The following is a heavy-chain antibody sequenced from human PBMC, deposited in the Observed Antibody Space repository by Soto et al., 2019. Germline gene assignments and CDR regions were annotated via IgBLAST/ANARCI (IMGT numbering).Heavy chain of an antibody. Sequence: PGGSLRLSCAASGFTFSDYYMSWIRQAPGKGLECVSYISSSGSTIYYADSVKGRFTMSRDNAKNSLYLQMNSLRAEDTAVYYCATYGTYSNSWSYFDYWGQGTLVTVSS. CDR1: GFTFSDYY. CDR2: ISSSGSTI. J-gene: IGHJ4*02. CDR3: ATYGTYSNSWSYFDY. D-gene: IGHD6-13*01. V-gene: IGHV3-11*01.